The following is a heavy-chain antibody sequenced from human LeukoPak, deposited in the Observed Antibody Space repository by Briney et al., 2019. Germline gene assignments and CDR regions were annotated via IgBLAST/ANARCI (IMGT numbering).Heavy chain of an antibody. J-gene: IGHJ4*02. Sequence: ETLSLTCAVYGGSFSGYYWSWIRQPPGKGLEWIGEINHSGSTNYNPSLKSRVTISVDTSKNQFSLKLSSVTAADTAVYYCARVEQWLHNFDYWGQGTLVTVSS. CDR1: GGSFSGYY. CDR2: INHSGST. D-gene: IGHD6-19*01. V-gene: IGHV4-34*01. CDR3: ARVEQWLHNFDY.